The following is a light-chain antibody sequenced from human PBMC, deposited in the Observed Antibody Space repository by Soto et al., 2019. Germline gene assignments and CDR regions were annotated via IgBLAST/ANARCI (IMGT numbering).Light chain of an antibody. CDR3: QQYYSTPLS. CDR1: QSVLYSSNNNNY. CDR2: WAS. J-gene: IGKJ4*01. Sequence: DIVMTQSPDSLALSLGERATINCRSSQSVLYSSNNNNYLAWYQQKPRQPPKLLIYWASTRESGVPDRFSGSGSGTDFTPTFSNLQAEDVAVYYCQQYYSTPLSFGGGTKVEIK. V-gene: IGKV4-1*01.